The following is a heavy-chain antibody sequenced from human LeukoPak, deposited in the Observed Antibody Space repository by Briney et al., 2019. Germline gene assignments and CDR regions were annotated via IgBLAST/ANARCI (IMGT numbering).Heavy chain of an antibody. CDR1: GFTFSTYW. J-gene: IGHJ4*02. Sequence: VQPGGSLRLSCAASGFTFSTYWVSWVRQAPGKGLEWVANIKQDGSEKYYVDSVKGRFTISRDNAKNSLYLQMNSLRAEDTAMYYCARDSAGNDYWGQGTLVTVSS. V-gene: IGHV3-7*01. CDR3: ARDSAGNDY. D-gene: IGHD6-13*01. CDR2: IKQDGSEK.